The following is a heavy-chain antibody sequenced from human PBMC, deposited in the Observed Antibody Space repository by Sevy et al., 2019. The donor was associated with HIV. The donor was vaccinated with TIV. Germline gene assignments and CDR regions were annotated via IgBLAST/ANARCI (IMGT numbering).Heavy chain of an antibody. CDR1: GYIFTSYG. CDR2: ISAYSGNT. D-gene: IGHD3-22*01. Sequence: ASVKVSCKASGYIFTSYGINWVRQAPGQGLEWMGWISAYSGNTNYAQNLQGRVTMTTDTFTSTDYMELRSLTSDDTAVYYCSRDQYDSSGYYYSYYGMDVWGQGTTVTVSS. J-gene: IGHJ6*02. V-gene: IGHV1-18*01. CDR3: SRDQYDSSGYYYSYYGMDV.